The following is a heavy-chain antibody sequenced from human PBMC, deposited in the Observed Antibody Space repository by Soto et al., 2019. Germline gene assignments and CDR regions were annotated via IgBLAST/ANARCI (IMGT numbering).Heavy chain of an antibody. V-gene: IGHV3-23*01. D-gene: IGHD3-16*01. CDR2: ISGSGGRT. J-gene: IGHJ6*02. CDR3: AKGGLGDYYYYAMDV. Sequence: VQLLESGGRSVKPGGSLRLSCAAAGLTFRTFPMNWVRQAPGKGLEWVSGISGSGGRTYYSDSVKGRFTLSRDNSKNTLYLQMNSLRPEDTAVYYCAKGGLGDYYYYAMDVWGQGTTVTVSS. CDR1: GLTFRTFP.